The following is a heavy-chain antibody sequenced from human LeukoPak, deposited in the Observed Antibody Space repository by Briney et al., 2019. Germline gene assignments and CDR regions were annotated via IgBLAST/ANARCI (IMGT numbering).Heavy chain of an antibody. V-gene: IGHV4-38-2*01. CDR3: ARGWPRRSIAVAGSGDLDY. CDR2: IYHSGST. J-gene: IGHJ4*02. D-gene: IGHD6-19*01. Sequence: SETLSLTCAVSGYSISSGYYWGWIRQPPGKGLEWIGSIYHSGSTYYNPSLKSRVTISVDTSKNQFSLKLSSVTAADTAVYYCARGWPRRSIAVAGSGDLDYWGQGTLVTVSS. CDR1: GYSISSGYY.